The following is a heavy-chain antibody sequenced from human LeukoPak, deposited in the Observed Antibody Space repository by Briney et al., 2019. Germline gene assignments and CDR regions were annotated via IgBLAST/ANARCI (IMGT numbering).Heavy chain of an antibody. D-gene: IGHD2-2*01. J-gene: IGHJ6*03. CDR2: TYYRSKWYN. Sequence: SQTLSVICAISGDSVSSNSAGWNWIRQSPSRGLEWLGRTYYRSKWYNDFAPSVRNRITINPDTSKNQFSLQLNSVTPEDTAVYYCARVVIGSPHYYYYYMDVWGKGTTVTVSS. CDR3: ARVVIGSPHYYYYYMDV. CDR1: GDSVSSNSAG. V-gene: IGHV6-1*01.